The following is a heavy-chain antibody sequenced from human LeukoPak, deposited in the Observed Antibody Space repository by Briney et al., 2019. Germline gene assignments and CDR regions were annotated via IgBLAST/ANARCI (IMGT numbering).Heavy chain of an antibody. D-gene: IGHD6-13*01. CDR1: GFTFSSYA. CDR3: AKDEEQQLSADAFDI. J-gene: IGHJ3*02. V-gene: IGHV3-23*01. Sequence: GGSLRLSCAASGFTFSSYAMSWVRQAPGKGLEWVSAFSGSGNSTYYADSVKGRFTISRDNSKNTLYLQMNSLRAEDTAVYYCAKDEEQQLSADAFDIWGQGTMVTVSS. CDR2: FSGSGNST.